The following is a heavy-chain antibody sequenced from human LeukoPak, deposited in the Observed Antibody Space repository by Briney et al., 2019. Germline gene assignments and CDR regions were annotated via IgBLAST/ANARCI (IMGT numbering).Heavy chain of an antibody. V-gene: IGHV1-18*01. CDR3: AREGDYVDYYYYYYMDV. CDR1: GYTFTSYG. CDR2: ISAYNGNT. D-gene: IGHD4-17*01. Sequence: ASVKVSCKASGYTFTSYGISWVRQAPGQGLEWMGWISAYNGNTNYAQKLQGRVTMTTDTSTSTAYMELRSLRSDDTAVYYCAREGDYVDYYYYYYMDVWGKGTTVTVSS. J-gene: IGHJ6*03.